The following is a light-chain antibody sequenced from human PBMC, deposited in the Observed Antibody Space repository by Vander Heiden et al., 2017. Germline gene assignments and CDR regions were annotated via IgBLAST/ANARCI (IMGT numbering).Light chain of an antibody. CDR1: RTNIGNKP. CDR2: SNN. CDR3: GAWDDSLSGFYV. Sequence: HSVPTQPPPRSGTPRHTVTISCSGSRTNIGNKPLTWYKQLPGTAPKLLIYSNNQRPSGVPDRCSGAKSGTSGSLAISGLQSEDEADYYCGAWDDSLSGFYVFGTGTKVTVL. J-gene: IGLJ1*01. V-gene: IGLV1-44*01.